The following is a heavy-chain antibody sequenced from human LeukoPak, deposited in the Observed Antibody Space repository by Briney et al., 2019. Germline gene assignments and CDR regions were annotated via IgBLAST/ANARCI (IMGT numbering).Heavy chain of an antibody. J-gene: IGHJ4*02. CDR2: INTNTGNP. V-gene: IGHV7-4-1*02. CDR3: ARDPRFRGYLTPDY. D-gene: IGHD2-2*03. CDR1: GYTFTSYD. Sequence: GASVKVSCKASGYTFTSYDINWVRQAPGQGLEWMGWINTNTGNPTYAQGFTGRFVFSLDTSVSTAYLQISSLKAEDTAVYYCARDPRFRGYLTPDYWGQGTLVTVSS.